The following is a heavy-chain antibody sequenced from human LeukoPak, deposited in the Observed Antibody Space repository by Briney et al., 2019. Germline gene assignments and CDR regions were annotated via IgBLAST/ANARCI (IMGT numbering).Heavy chain of an antibody. D-gene: IGHD2-2*01. V-gene: IGHV4-34*01. CDR1: GGSFSGYY. CDR3: ARAASDIVVVPARPGWFDP. CDR2: INHSGST. J-gene: IGHJ5*02. Sequence: SETLSLTCAVYGGSFSGYYWSWLRQPPGKGLEWIGEINHSGSTNYNPSLKSRVTISVDTSKNQFSLKLSSVTAADTAAYYCARAASDIVVVPARPGWFDPWGQGTLVTVSS.